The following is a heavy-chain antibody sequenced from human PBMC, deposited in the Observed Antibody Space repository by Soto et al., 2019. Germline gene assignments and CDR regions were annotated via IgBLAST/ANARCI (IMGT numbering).Heavy chain of an antibody. CDR1: EFTFSSYG. CDR2: ISYDGSNK. CDR3: AKALRYYYYYMDV. Sequence: QVQLVESGGGVVQPGRSLRLSCAASEFTFSSYGMHWVRQAPGKGLEWVAVISYDGSNKYYADSVKGRFTISRDNSKNTLYLQMNSLRAEDTAVYYCAKALRYYYYYMDVWGKGTTVTVSS. J-gene: IGHJ6*03. V-gene: IGHV3-30*18.